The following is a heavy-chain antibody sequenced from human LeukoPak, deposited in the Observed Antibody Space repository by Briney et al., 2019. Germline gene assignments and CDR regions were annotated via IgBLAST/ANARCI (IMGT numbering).Heavy chain of an antibody. CDR1: GGSISSGGYY. D-gene: IGHD3-22*01. Sequence: NPSETLSLTCTVSGGSISSGGYYWSWIRQHPGKGLEWIGYIYYSGSTYYNPSLKSRVTISVDTSKNQFSLKLSSVTAADTAVYYCARDNRDDYYDSSGFFGAFDIWGQGTMVTVSS. V-gene: IGHV4-31*03. J-gene: IGHJ3*02. CDR3: ARDNRDDYYDSSGFFGAFDI. CDR2: IYYSGST.